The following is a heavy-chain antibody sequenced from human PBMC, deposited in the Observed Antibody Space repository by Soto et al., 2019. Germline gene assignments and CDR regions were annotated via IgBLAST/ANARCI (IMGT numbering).Heavy chain of an antibody. CDR2: IYYSGSI. CDR1: GGSISSGGYY. Sequence: SETLSLTCTVSGGSISSGGYYWSWIRQHPGKGLEWIGYIYYSGSIYYNPSLKSRVTISVDTSQNQFSLKLSSVTAADTAVYYCARDGYYDILTGRLYGMDVWGQGTTVTVSS. D-gene: IGHD3-9*01. V-gene: IGHV4-31*03. CDR3: ARDGYYDILTGRLYGMDV. J-gene: IGHJ6*02.